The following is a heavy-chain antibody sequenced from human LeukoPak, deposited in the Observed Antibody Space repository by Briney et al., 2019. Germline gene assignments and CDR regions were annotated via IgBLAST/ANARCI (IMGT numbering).Heavy chain of an antibody. Sequence: GGSLRLSCAVSGFTVRSSYMSWVRQAPGKGLEWVSVIHTGGSTYYADSVKGRFTISRDNSKNTVYLQMNSLRAEDTAVYYCVGATGFGYWGQGTLVTVSS. V-gene: IGHV3-66*01. CDR2: IHTGGST. D-gene: IGHD4-17*01. J-gene: IGHJ4*02. CDR3: VGATGFGY. CDR1: GFTVRSSY.